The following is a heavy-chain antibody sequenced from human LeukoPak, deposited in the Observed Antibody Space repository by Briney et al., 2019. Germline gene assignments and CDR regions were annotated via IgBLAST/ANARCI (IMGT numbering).Heavy chain of an antibody. D-gene: IGHD1-26*01. V-gene: IGHV3-7*03. CDR3: ARDRKSGSEDY. CDR2: IKGDGSEL. Sequence: GGSLRLSCAASGFTFSRYWMNWVRQAPGKGLEWVATIKGDGSELAYVDSVKGRFTISRDNAKNSLYLQMNSLRAEDTAVYYCARDRKSGSEDYWGQGTLVTVSS. CDR1: GFTFSRYW. J-gene: IGHJ4*02.